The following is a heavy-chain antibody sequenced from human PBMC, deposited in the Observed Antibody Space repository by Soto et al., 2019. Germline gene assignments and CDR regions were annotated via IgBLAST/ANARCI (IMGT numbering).Heavy chain of an antibody. CDR1: GGSISSYY. D-gene: IGHD6-13*01. V-gene: IGHV4-59*01. CDR3: ARDKVAAVDYYYGMDV. J-gene: IGHJ6*02. CDR2: IYYSGST. Sequence: SETLSLTCTVSGGSISSYYWSWIRQPPGKGLEWIGYIYYSGSTNYNPSLKSRVTISVDTSKNQFSLKLSSVTAADTAVYYCARDKVAAVDYYYGMDVWGQGTKATVYS.